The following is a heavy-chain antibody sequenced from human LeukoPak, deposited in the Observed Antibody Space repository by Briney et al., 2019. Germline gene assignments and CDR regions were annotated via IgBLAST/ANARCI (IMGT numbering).Heavy chain of an antibody. J-gene: IGHJ5*02. CDR1: GFTFSSYG. D-gene: IGHD2-15*01. V-gene: IGHV3-33*01. CDR3: ARDGYCSGGSCYHNWFDP. CDR2: IWYDGSNK. Sequence: GRSLRLSCAASGFTFSSYGMHWVRQAPGKGLEWVAVIWYDGSNKYYADSVKGRFTISRDNSKNTLYLQMNSLRAEDTAVYYCARDGYCSGGSCYHNWFDPWGQGTLVTVSS.